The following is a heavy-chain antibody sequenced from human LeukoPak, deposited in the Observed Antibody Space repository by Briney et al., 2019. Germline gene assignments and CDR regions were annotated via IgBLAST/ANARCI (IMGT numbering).Heavy chain of an antibody. Sequence: PGGSLRLSCAASGLTVSSNYMSWVRQAPGKGLEWVSVIYSGGSTYYADSVKGRFTISRDNSKNTLYLQMNSLRAEDTAVYYCARVSGYSHGHEDYWGQGTLVTVSS. D-gene: IGHD5-18*01. CDR1: GLTVSSNY. J-gene: IGHJ4*02. V-gene: IGHV3-53*01. CDR3: ARVSGYSHGHEDY. CDR2: IYSGGST.